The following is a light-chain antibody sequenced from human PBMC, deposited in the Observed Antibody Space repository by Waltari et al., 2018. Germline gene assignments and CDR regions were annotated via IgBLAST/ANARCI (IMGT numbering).Light chain of an antibody. CDR1: RSNVGSNY. CDR2: ENS. V-gene: IGLV1-51*02. Sequence: QSVLTQPPSVSAAPGQKVTISCSGSRSNVGSNYVSWYQQVPGTAPKLLIYENSKRPSGIPDRFSGSKSGTSATLGITGLQTGDEADYYCGAWDTSLSGGVFGGGTKLTVL. J-gene: IGLJ3*02. CDR3: GAWDTSLSGGV.